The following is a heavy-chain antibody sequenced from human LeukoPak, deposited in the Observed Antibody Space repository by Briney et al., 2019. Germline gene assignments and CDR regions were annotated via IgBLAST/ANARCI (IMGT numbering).Heavy chain of an antibody. CDR2: IWYDGSNK. CDR3: ARVEGGYTYGSDDY. V-gene: IGHV3-33*01. D-gene: IGHD5-18*01. CDR1: GFTFSSYG. Sequence: PGGSLRLSCAASGFTFSSYGMHWVRQAPGKGLEWVAVIWYDGSNKYYADSVKGRFTISRDNSKNTLYLQMNSLRAEDTAVYYCARVEGGYTYGSDDYWGQGTLVTVS. J-gene: IGHJ4*02.